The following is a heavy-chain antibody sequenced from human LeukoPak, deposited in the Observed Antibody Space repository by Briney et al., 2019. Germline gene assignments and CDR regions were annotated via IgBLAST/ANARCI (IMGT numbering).Heavy chain of an antibody. V-gene: IGHV3-23*01. CDR2: ISGSGGST. CDR3: AKASSESYYFDY. Sequence: GGSLRLSCAASGFTFNTYAMTWVRQAPGKGLEWVSAISGSGGSTYYADSMKGRFTISRDNSKNTLSLQMNSLRAEDTAVYYCAKASSESYYFDYWGQGTLVTVSS. CDR1: GFTFNTYA. J-gene: IGHJ4*02. D-gene: IGHD1-26*01.